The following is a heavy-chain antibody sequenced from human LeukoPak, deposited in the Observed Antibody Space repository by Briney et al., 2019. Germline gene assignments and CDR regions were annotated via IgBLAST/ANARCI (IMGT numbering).Heavy chain of an antibody. Sequence: GGSLRLSCAASGFTFSSYGMSWVRQAPGKGLEWVSSISGSGGSTFYADSVKGRFTISRDNSKNTLYLQMTSLRAEDTAVYYCAKGIAVAGTGFDSWGQGTLVTVSS. CDR3: AKGIAVAGTGFDS. J-gene: IGHJ4*02. CDR2: ISGSGGST. V-gene: IGHV3-23*01. D-gene: IGHD6-19*01. CDR1: GFTFSSYG.